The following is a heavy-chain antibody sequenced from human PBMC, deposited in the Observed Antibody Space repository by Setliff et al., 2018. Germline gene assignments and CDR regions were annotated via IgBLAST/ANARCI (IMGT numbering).Heavy chain of an antibody. D-gene: IGHD3-3*01. V-gene: IGHV4-61*09. CDR2: IYTSWST. CDR3: ARMSGFLYMDV. CDR1: DDSISSRHYY. Sequence: PSETLSLTCTVSDDSISSRHYYWSWIRQPAGKGLEWIGHIYTSWSTNYNPSLKSRVTMSVDTTKNQFSLKLTSVTAADTAVYYCARMSGFLYMDVWGKGTTVTVSS. J-gene: IGHJ6*03.